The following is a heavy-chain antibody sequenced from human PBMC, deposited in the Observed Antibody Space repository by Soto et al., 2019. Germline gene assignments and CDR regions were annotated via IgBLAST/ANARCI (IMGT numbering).Heavy chain of an antibody. V-gene: IGHV4-59*01. CDR1: GGSISSYY. D-gene: IGHD1-26*01. J-gene: IGHJ6*02. Sequence: SETLSLTCTVSGGSISSYYWSWIRQPPGKGLEWIGYIYYSGGTNYNPSLKSRVTISVDTSKNQFSLKLSSVTAADTAVYYCARDSGGFYYYYGLDVWGQGTTVTVSS. CDR3: ARDSGGFYYYYGLDV. CDR2: IYYSGGT.